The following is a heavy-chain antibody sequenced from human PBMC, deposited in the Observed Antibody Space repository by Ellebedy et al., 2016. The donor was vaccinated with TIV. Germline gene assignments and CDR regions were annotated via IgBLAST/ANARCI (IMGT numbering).Heavy chain of an antibody. CDR3: ATAYGDYVHDAFDI. CDR2: FDPEDGET. D-gene: IGHD4-17*01. CDR1: GDTLIELS. Sequence: AASVKVSCKVSGDTLIELSLQWVRQAPGKGLEWRGGFDPEDGETIYAQKFQGRGTMTEDTSTDTAYMELRSLRSEDTAVYYSATAYGDYVHDAFDIWGQGTMVTVSS. J-gene: IGHJ3*02. V-gene: IGHV1-24*01.